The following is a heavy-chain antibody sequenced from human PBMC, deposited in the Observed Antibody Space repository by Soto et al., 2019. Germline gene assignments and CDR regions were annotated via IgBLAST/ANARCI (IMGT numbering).Heavy chain of an antibody. J-gene: IGHJ4*02. Sequence: WASVKVSCKASGYTFTGYYMHWVRQAPGQGLEWMGWINPNSGGTNYAQKFQGRVTMTRDTSISTAYMELSRLRSDDTAVYYCARGYPSGYYYGSGSYRTPFDYWGQGTLVTVSS. CDR1: GYTFTGYY. V-gene: IGHV1-2*02. D-gene: IGHD3-10*01. CDR2: INPNSGGT. CDR3: ARGYPSGYYYGSGSYRTPFDY.